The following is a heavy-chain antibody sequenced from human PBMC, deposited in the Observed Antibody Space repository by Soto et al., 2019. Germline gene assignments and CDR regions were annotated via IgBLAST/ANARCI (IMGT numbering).Heavy chain of an antibody. J-gene: IGHJ4*02. D-gene: IGHD3-22*01. CDR3: ARLGYDSSGYYEDIDY. CDR2: IYYSGST. CDR1: GGSISSSSYY. V-gene: IGHV4-39*01. Sequence: SETLSLTCTVSGGSISSSSYYGVWIRQPPGKGLEWIGSIYYSGSTYYNPSLKSRVTISVDTSKNQFSLKLSSVTAADTAVYYCARLGYDSSGYYEDIDYWGQGTLVTVSS.